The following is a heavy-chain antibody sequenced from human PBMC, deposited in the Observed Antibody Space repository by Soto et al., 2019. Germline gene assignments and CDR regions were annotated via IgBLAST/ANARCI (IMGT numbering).Heavy chain of an antibody. CDR2: IKEDGSQK. CDR1: GFAFSSYW. V-gene: IGHV3-7*01. CDR3: ARERIAVADY. Sequence: EVQLVESGGDLVQPGGSLRLSYAASGFAFSSYWMSWVRQAPGKGLEWVATIKEDGSQKYYVDSVKGRFTISRDYAKNSLYLQMNSLRVEDTALYYCARERIAVADYWGQGTLVTVSS. D-gene: IGHD6-19*01. J-gene: IGHJ4*02.